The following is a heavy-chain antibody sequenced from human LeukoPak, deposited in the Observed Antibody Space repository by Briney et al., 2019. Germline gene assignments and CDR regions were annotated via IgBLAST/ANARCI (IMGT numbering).Heavy chain of an antibody. CDR3: AKPPSSLARGSHIDY. V-gene: IGHV3-23*01. Sequence: GGSLRLSCAASGFTFSSYAMSWVRQAPGKGLEWVSGISGSGDNTYYADSVKGRFTISRDNSKSTLYLQMHGLRAEDTAVYYCAKPPSSLARGSHIDYRGQGTLVTVSS. CDR1: GFTFSSYA. J-gene: IGHJ4*02. CDR2: ISGSGDNT. D-gene: IGHD3-16*01.